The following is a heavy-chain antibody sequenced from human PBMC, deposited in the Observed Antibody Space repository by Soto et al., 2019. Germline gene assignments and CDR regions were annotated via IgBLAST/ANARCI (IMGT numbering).Heavy chain of an antibody. CDR3: ARVLGYCSSTSCYMPAYYYYMDV. V-gene: IGHV3-21*01. CDR1: GFTFSSYS. J-gene: IGHJ6*03. CDR2: ISSSSSYI. Sequence: EVQLVESGGGLVKPGGSLRLSCAASGFTFSSYSMNWVRQAPGKGLEWVSSISSSSSYIYYADSVKGRFTISRDNAKNSLYLQMNSLRAEDTAVYYCARVLGYCSSTSCYMPAYYYYMDVWGKGTTFTVSS. D-gene: IGHD2-2*02.